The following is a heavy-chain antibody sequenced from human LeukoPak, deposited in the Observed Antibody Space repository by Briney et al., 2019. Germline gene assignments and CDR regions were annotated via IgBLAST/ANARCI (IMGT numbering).Heavy chain of an antibody. Sequence: ASVKVSCKASGYTFTGYYIHWVRQAPGQGLEWMGWINPNKGGTHYAQKFQDRVTMTRDTSISTAYMELRRLTSDDTAVYYCARGGYFDWLGGDYWGQGTLVTVSS. CDR2: INPNKGGT. J-gene: IGHJ4*02. V-gene: IGHV1-2*02. D-gene: IGHD3-9*01. CDR1: GYTFTGYY. CDR3: ARGGYFDWLGGDY.